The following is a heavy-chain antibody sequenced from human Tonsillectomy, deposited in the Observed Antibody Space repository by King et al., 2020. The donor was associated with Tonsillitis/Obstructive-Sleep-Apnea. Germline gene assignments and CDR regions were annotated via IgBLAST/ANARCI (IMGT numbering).Heavy chain of an antibody. Sequence: QLMQSGAEVKTPGASVTVSCKASGYTFTRYYIHWVRQARGQGLEWMGIINPSDGITTYAQKFQGRFTMTTDTSANIVYLYLSSLRSEETAVYYCARDDVVGRYIGSWRRGTVVTVS. CDR3: ARDDVVGRYIGS. V-gene: IGHV1-46*01. CDR1: GYTFTRYY. D-gene: IGHD1-14*01. J-gene: IGHJ4*02. CDR2: INPSDGIT.